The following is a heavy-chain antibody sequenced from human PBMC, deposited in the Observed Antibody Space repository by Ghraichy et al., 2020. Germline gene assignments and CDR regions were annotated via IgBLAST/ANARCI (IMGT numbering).Heavy chain of an antibody. D-gene: IGHD4-17*01. CDR2: IIPILGIA. CDR1: GGTFSSYT. Sequence: SVKVSCKASGGTFSSYTISWVRQAPGQGLEWMGRIIPILGIANYAQKFQGRVTITADKSTSTAYMELSSLRSEDTAVYYCARVHLYGDGASDYWGQGTLVTVSS. CDR3: ARVHLYGDGASDY. J-gene: IGHJ4*02. V-gene: IGHV1-69*02.